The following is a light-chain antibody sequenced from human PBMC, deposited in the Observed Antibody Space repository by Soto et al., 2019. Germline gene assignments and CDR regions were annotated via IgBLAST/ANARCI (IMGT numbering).Light chain of an antibody. Sequence: EIVMTQSPATLSASPGERATLSCRASQSVSSNLAWYQQKPGQAPRLLIYGASTRATGIPARISGSGSGTEFTLTITSLQSEDFAVYYCQQYNKWRTFGQGTRWIS. CDR3: QQYNKWRT. CDR1: QSVSSN. V-gene: IGKV3-15*01. CDR2: GAS. J-gene: IGKJ1*01.